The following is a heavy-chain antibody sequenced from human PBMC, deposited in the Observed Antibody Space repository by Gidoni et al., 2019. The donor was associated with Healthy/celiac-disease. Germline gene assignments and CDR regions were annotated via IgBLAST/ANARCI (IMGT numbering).Heavy chain of an antibody. J-gene: IGHJ4*02. CDR3: TSHASCDY. CDR2: IRSKAYGGTT. CDR1: GFTFGDYA. D-gene: IGHD2-2*01. V-gene: IGHV3-49*04. Sequence: EVQLVESGGGLVQPGRSLRLSCTASGFTFGDYAMSWVRQAPGKGLEWVGFIRSKAYGGTTEYAASVKGRFTISRDDSKSIAYLQMNSLKTEDTAVYYCTSHASCDYWGQGTLVTVSS.